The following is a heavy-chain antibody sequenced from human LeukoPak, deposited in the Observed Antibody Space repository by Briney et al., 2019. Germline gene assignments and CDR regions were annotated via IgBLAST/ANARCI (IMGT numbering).Heavy chain of an antibody. CDR3: AGTGIVGATTFPY. CDR2: IYYSGST. D-gene: IGHD1-26*01. J-gene: IGHJ4*02. V-gene: IGHV4-59*01. CDR1: GDSFTYYY. Sequence: SETLSLTCSVSGDSFTYYYGSWIRQPPGKGLEWIGYIYYSGSTNYNPSLKSRVTISVDTSKNQFSLKLSSVTAADTAVYYCAGTGIVGATTFPYWGQGTLVTVSS.